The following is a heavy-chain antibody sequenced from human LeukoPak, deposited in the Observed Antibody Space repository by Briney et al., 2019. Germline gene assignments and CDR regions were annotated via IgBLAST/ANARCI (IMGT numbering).Heavy chain of an antibody. CDR1: GGSFSGYY. CDR2: INHSGST. J-gene: IGHJ4*02. CDR3: ARDNWNDGIKYFDY. Sequence: SETLSLTCAVYGGSFSGYYWSWIRQPPGKGLEWIGEINHSGSTNYNPSLKSRVTISVDTSKNQFSLKLSSVTAADTAVYYCARDNWNDGIKYFDYWGQGTLVTVSS. V-gene: IGHV4-34*01. D-gene: IGHD1-20*01.